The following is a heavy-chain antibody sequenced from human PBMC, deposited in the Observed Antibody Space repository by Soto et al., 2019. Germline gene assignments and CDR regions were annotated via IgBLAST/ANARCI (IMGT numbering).Heavy chain of an antibody. CDR1: GYTFTGYY. CDR3: AREGGDYDILTGQRYFQH. D-gene: IGHD3-9*01. J-gene: IGHJ1*01. Sequence: QVQLVQSGAEVKKPGASVKVSCKASGYTFTGYYMHWVRQAPGQGLEWMGWINPNSGGTNYAQKFQGWVTMTRDTSISTADMELSRLRSDDTAVYYCAREGGDYDILTGQRYFQHWGQGTLVTVSS. CDR2: INPNSGGT. V-gene: IGHV1-2*04.